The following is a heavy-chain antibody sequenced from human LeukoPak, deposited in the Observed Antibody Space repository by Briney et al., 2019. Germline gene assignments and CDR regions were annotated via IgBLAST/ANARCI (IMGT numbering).Heavy chain of an antibody. CDR3: ARAPPGIAVAGRTATDY. Sequence: GGSLRLSCAASGFTFSSYSMNWVRQAPGKGLEWVSYISSSSSTIHYADSVKGRFTISRDNAKNSLYLQMNSLRAEDTAVYYCARAPPGIAVAGRTATDYWGQGTLVTVSS. CDR2: ISSSSSTI. J-gene: IGHJ4*02. D-gene: IGHD6-19*01. V-gene: IGHV3-48*01. CDR1: GFTFSSYS.